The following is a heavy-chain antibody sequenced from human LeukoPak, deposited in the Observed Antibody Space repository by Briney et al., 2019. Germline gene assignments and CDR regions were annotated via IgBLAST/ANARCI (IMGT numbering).Heavy chain of an antibody. V-gene: IGHV1-18*01. Sequence: GASVKVSCKASGYTFTSYGISWVRQAPGQGLEWMGWISAYNGNTNYAQKLQGRVTMTTDTSTSTAYMELRSLRSDDTAVYYCARDSPNEVPAAPFDYWGQGTLATVSS. CDR2: ISAYNGNT. CDR1: GYTFTSYG. CDR3: ARDSPNEVPAAPFDY. D-gene: IGHD2-2*01. J-gene: IGHJ4*02.